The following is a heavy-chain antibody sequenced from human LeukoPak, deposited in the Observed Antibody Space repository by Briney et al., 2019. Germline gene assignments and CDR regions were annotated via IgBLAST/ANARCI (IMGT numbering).Heavy chain of an antibody. CDR2: IYYSGST. Sequence: SETLSLTCTVSGGSLSSYYWNWIRQPPGKGLEWIGYIYYSGSTNYNPSLKSRVTMSIGTSKNQSSLKLSSVTAADTAVYYCERGIYSSDAFDIWGQGTMVTVSS. CDR3: ERGIYSSDAFDI. V-gene: IGHV4-59*01. D-gene: IGHD6-13*01. CDR1: GGSLSSYY. J-gene: IGHJ3*02.